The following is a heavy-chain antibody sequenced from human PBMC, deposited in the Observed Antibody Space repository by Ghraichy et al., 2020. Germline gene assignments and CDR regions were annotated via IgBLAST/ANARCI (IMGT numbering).Heavy chain of an antibody. V-gene: IGHV4-34*01. CDR1: GGSFSGYY. CDR2: INHSGST. CDR3: ARKIASGYLFDY. Sequence: SETLSLTCAVYGGSFSGYYWSWIRQPPGKGLEWIGEINHSGSTNYNPSLKSRVTISVDTSKNQFSLKLSSVTAADTAVYYCARKIASGYLFDYWGQGTLVTVSS. D-gene: IGHD5-12*01. J-gene: IGHJ4*02.